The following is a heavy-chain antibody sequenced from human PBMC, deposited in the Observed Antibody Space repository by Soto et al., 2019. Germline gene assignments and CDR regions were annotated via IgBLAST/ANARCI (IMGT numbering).Heavy chain of an antibody. Sequence: QITLKESGPKLVNPTQNLTLPFTVSGFSISTSGVGVGWFRQPPGKALEWLTLIYWDDDKRYSPSLKSRLRITKDTSKNQVVFTMTNMDPMDTATYFCGHQEWNNNSCYGDLVGRGTLVTVTS. CDR2: IYWDDDK. CDR3: GHQEWNNNSCYGDL. CDR1: GFSISTSGVG. J-gene: IGHJ2*01. V-gene: IGHV2-5*02. D-gene: IGHD2-15*01.